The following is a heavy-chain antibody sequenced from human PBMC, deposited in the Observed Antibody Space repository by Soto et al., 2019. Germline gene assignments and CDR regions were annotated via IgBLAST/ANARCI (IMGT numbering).Heavy chain of an antibody. CDR2: IFSNDEK. CDR3: ARIRAEGIQLWSIDY. D-gene: IGHD5-18*01. Sequence: QVTLKESGPVLVKPTETLTLTCTVSGFSLSNARMGVSWIRQPPGKALEWLARIFSNDEKSYSTSLKSRLTISKDTSKSQVVLTMTNMDPVDTATYYCARIRAEGIQLWSIDYWGQGTLVTVSS. V-gene: IGHV2-26*01. J-gene: IGHJ4*02. CDR1: GFSLSNARMG.